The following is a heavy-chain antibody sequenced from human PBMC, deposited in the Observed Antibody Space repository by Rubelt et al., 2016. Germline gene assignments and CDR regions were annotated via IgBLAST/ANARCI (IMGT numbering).Heavy chain of an antibody. D-gene: IGHD2-15*01. CDR3: ARMGPLGPSYYYYGMDV. Sequence: GGGLVQPGRSLRLSCAASGFTFDDYAMHWVRQAPGKGLEWVSGISWNSGSIGYADSVKGRFTISRDNAKKSLYLQMNSLRDEDTAVYYCARMGPLGPSYYYYGMDVLGQGTTGNGSS. CDR1: GFTFDDYA. J-gene: IGHJ6*02. V-gene: IGHV3-9*01. CDR2: ISWNSGSI.